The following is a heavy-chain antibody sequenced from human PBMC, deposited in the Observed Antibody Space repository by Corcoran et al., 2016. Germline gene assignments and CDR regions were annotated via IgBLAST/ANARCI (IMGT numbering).Heavy chain of an antibody. D-gene: IGHD5-12*01. Sequence: QVQLVQSGAEVKKPGSSVKVSCKASGGTFSSYAISWVRQAPGQGLEWMGGIIPIFGTANYAQKFQGRVTITADESTSTAYMELRSLRSEDTAGYYVARAEGTTIAVVWSPPPAVWGQGTTVTVSS. V-gene: IGHV1-69*01. J-gene: IGHJ6*02. CDR3: ARAEGTTIAVVWSPPPAV. CDR2: IIPIFGTA. CDR1: GGTFSSYA.